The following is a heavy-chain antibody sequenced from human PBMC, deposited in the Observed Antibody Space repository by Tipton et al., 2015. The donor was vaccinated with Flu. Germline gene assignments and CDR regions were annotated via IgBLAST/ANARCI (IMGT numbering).Heavy chain of an antibody. V-gene: IGHV4-39*07. CDR2: IYYSGST. Sequence: TLSLTCTVSGGSISSSSYYWGWIRQPPGKGLEWIGSIYYSGSTYYNPSLKSRVTISVDTSKNQFSLKLSSVTAADTAVYYCARDIPWLVRGGMDAWGQGTTVTVSS. J-gene: IGHJ6*02. CDR1: GGSISSSSYY. CDR3: ARDIPWLVRGGMDA. D-gene: IGHD6-19*01.